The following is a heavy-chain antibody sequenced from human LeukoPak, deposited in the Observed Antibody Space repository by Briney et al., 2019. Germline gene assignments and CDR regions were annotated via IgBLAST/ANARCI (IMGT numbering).Heavy chain of an antibody. CDR3: AVLELIVREN. Sequence: ASVKVSCKASGYTFTSYDINWVRQATGQGLEWMGWMNPNSGNTGYAQKFQGRATMTRNTSISTAYMELSSLRSEDTAVYYWAVLELIVRENWGQGTLVTVPS. D-gene: IGHD3-3*02. CDR2: MNPNSGNT. CDR1: GYTFTSYD. V-gene: IGHV1-8*01. J-gene: IGHJ4*02.